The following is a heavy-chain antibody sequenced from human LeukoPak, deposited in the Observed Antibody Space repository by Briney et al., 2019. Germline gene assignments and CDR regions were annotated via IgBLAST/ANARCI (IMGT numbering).Heavy chain of an antibody. D-gene: IGHD3-10*01. Sequence: SQTLSLTCAVSGGSISSCGYSWSWIRQPPGKVLEWIGYIYHSGSTYYNPSLKSRVTISVDRSKNQLSLKLSSVTAADTAVYYCARERITMVRGVPLNWFDPWGQGTLVTVSS. CDR1: GGSISSCGYS. V-gene: IGHV4-30-2*01. CDR3: ARERITMVRGVPLNWFDP. J-gene: IGHJ5*02. CDR2: IYHSGST.